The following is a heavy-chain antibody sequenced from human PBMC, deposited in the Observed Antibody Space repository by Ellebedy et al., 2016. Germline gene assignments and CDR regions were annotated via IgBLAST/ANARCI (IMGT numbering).Heavy chain of an antibody. Sequence: SETLSLXCTVSGGSISSSSYYWGWIRQPPGKGLEWIGSIYYSGSTYYNPSLKSRVTISVDTSKNQFSLKLSSVTAADTAVYYCAREEAYCSSTSCYRGNWFDPWGQGTLVTVSS. CDR2: IYYSGST. V-gene: IGHV4-39*07. J-gene: IGHJ5*02. CDR3: AREEAYCSSTSCYRGNWFDP. CDR1: GGSISSSSYY. D-gene: IGHD2-2*02.